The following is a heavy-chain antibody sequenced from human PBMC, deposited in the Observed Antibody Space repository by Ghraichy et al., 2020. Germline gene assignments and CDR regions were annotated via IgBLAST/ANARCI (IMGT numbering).Heavy chain of an antibody. CDR3: VKGKGRTSSWYVAFDY. D-gene: IGHD6-13*01. V-gene: IGHV3-30*18. CDR1: GFTFSSYG. Sequence: GGSLRLSCAASGFTFSSYGMHWVRQAPGKGLEWEAVISYDGSNKYYADSVKGRFTISRDNSKNTLYMQMNSLRGEDTAVYYCVKGKGRTSSWYVAFDYWGQGTLVTVSS. CDR2: ISYDGSNK. J-gene: IGHJ4*02.